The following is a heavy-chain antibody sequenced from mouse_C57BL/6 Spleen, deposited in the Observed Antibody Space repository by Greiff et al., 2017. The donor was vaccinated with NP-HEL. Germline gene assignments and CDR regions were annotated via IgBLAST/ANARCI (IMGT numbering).Heavy chain of an antibody. CDR2: IDPSDSYT. CDR1: GYTFTSYW. J-gene: IGHJ2*01. Sequence: QVQLKQSGAELVRPGTSVKLSCKASGYTFTSYWMHWVKQRPGQGLEWIGVIDPSDSYTNYNQKFKGKATLTVDTSSSTAYMQLSSLTSEDSAVYYCARGGLGGPYFDYWGQGTTLTVSS. CDR3: ARGGLGGPYFDY. V-gene: IGHV1-59*01. D-gene: IGHD2-4*01.